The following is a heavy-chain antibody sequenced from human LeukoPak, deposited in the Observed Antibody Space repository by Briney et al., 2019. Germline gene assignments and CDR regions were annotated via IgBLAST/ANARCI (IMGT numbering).Heavy chain of an antibody. CDR1: GYTFTNYY. D-gene: IGHD5-12*01. J-gene: IGHJ4*02. V-gene: IGHV1-46*01. Sequence: ASVKVSFKGSGYTFTNYYMHWVRQAPGQRLEWMGIINSNGGSTNYAQKFQGRVTMTRDTSTRTVYMELSSLRSEDTAEYYWGRDQGYSGYDSPDYWGQGTLVTVSS. CDR2: INSNGGST. CDR3: GRDQGYSGYDSPDY.